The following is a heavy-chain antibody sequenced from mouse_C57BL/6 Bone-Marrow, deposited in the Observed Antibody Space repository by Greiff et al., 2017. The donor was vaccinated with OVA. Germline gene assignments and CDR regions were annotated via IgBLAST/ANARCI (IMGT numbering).Heavy chain of an antibody. J-gene: IGHJ2*01. CDR3: VRHSSLGPDY. D-gene: IGHD4-1*01. Sequence: EAGGGLVQPKGSLKLSCAASGFSFNTYAMNWVRQAPGKGLEWVARIRSKSNNYATYYADSVKDRFTISRDDSESMLYLQMNNLKTEDTAMYYCVRHSSLGPDYWGQGTTLTVSS. V-gene: IGHV10-1*01. CDR1: GFSFNTYA. CDR2: IRSKSNNYAT.